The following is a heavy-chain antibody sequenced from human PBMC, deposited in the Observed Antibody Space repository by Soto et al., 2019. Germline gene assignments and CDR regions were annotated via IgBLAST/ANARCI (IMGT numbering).Heavy chain of an antibody. CDR2: ISGSGGGT. V-gene: IGHV3-23*01. CDR1: GFTFYNFA. CDR3: AKAVDPYSTYRYAGH. D-gene: IGHD4-4*01. J-gene: IGHJ4*02. Sequence: PGGSLRLSCATSGFTFYNFAMTWVRQAPGKGLEWVSVISGSGGGTYYTDSVKGRFTISRDNSKNTLFLQMNSLRTEDTAVYFCAKAVDPYSTYRYAGHWGQGTLVTVSS.